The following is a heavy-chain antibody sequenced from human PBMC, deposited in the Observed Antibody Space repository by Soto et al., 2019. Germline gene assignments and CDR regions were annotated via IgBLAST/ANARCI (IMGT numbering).Heavy chain of an antibody. CDR2: ISASGGST. V-gene: IGHV3-23*01. Sequence: GGSLRLSCSASEITLSSYAMSWVRQAPGKGLEWVSAISASGGSTYYADSVKGRFTISRDNSKNTLYLQMNSLRAEDTAVYYCXKPLPYYDFWSGYSSAFDYWGQGTLVTVYS. CDR1: EITLSSYA. D-gene: IGHD3-3*01. J-gene: IGHJ4*02. CDR3: XKPLPYYDFWSGYSSAFDY.